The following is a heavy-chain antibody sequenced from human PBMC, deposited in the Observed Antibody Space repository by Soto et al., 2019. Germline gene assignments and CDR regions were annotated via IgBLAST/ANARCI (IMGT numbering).Heavy chain of an antibody. CDR3: AREDDGDYVPQHNY. D-gene: IGHD4-17*01. CDR1: GFTFSSYA. J-gene: IGHJ4*02. V-gene: IGHV3-30-3*01. CDR2: ISYDGSNK. Sequence: QVQLVETGGGVVQPGRSLRLSCAASGFTFSSYAMHWVRQAPGKGLEWVAVISYDGSNKYYADSVKGRFTISRDNSKNTLYLQMNSLRAEDTAVYYCAREDDGDYVPQHNYWGQGTLVTVSS.